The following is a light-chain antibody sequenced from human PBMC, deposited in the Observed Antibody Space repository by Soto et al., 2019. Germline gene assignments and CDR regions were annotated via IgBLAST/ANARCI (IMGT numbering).Light chain of an antibody. V-gene: IGKV3-20*01. CDR1: QTVSNK. CDR2: DTS. Sequence: EIVLTQSPATLSVSPGERATLSCRASQTVSNKLAWYQHKPGQAPRLLTYDTSNRATGIPARFSGSGSGTDFTLTISRLEPEDFAVYYCQQYGSPPITFGQGTRLEIK. CDR3: QQYGSPPIT. J-gene: IGKJ5*01.